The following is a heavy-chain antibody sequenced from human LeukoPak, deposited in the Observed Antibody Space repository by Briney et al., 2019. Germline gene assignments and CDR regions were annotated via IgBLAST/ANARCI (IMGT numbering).Heavy chain of an antibody. CDR2: IYPGDSHT. J-gene: IGHJ4*02. V-gene: IGHV5-51*01. CDR3: ARHYAGSSGLSFNY. Sequence: GESLKISCKGSGYSFTSYWNGWGRQMPRKGLELRGIIYPGDSHTRYSPSCHCQLTISADKSISTAYLQWSSLKASDTAMYYCARHYAGSSGLSFNYWGQGTLVTVSS. D-gene: IGHD6-19*01. CDR1: GYSFTSYW.